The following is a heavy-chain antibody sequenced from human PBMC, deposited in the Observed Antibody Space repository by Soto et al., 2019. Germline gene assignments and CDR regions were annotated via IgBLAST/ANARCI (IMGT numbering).Heavy chain of an antibody. Sequence: QVQLQQWGAGLLKPSETLSLTCAVYGGSFSRYYWSWIRQPPGKGLEWIGEINHSGSTNYNPSLKSRVTISVDTSKNQFSLKLSSVTAADTAVYYCARGWSGWRVWLDYWGQGTLVTVSS. CDR3: ARGWSGWRVWLDY. CDR2: INHSGST. V-gene: IGHV4-34*01. J-gene: IGHJ4*02. CDR1: GGSFSRYY. D-gene: IGHD6-19*01.